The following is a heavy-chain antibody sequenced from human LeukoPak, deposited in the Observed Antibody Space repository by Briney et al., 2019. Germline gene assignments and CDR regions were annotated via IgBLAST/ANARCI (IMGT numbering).Heavy chain of an antibody. D-gene: IGHD6-19*01. CDR1: NDSITSGAYY. V-gene: IGHV4-31*03. J-gene: IGHJ5*02. CDR2: IYYSGST. CDR3: AMGLDWFDP. Sequence: SQTLSLTCTVSNDSITSGAYYWSWIRQHPGKGLEWIGYIYYSGSTYYNPSLKSRVTISVDTSKNQFSLKLSSVTAADTAVYYCAMGLDWFDPWGQGTLVTVSS.